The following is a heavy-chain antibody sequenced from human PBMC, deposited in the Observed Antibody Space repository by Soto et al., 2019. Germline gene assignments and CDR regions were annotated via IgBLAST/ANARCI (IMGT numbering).Heavy chain of an antibody. V-gene: IGHV3-30*03. CDR3: ARPLYDILTGYYGPNDY. CDR1: GFTFSYG. J-gene: IGHJ4*02. D-gene: IGHD3-9*01. CDR2: ISYDSSNK. Sequence: PGGSLRLSCAASGFTFSYGIHWLRQAPGKGLEWVAYISYDSSNKFYGDSVKGRFTISRDDAKNTQYLQMNSLRAEDTAVYYCARPLYDILTGYYGPNDYWGQGTLVTVSS.